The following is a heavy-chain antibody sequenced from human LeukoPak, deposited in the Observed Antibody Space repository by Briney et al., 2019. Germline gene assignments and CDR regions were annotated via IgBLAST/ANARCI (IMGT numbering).Heavy chain of an antibody. V-gene: IGHV1-69*13. Sequence: SVKVSCKASGGTFSSYAISWVRQAPGQGLEWMGGIIPIFGTAYYAQKFQGRVTITADESTSTAYMELSSLRSEDTAVYYCARDGTRGYSYGYYYYYGMDVWGQGTTVTVSS. J-gene: IGHJ6*02. CDR1: GGTFSSYA. D-gene: IGHD5-18*01. CDR2: IIPIFGTA. CDR3: ARDGTRGYSYGYYYYYGMDV.